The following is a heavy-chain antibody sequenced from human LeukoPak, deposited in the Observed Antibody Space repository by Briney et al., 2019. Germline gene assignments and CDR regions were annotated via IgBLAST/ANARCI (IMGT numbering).Heavy chain of an antibody. V-gene: IGHV3-21*01. CDR1: GFTFSIYA. CDR3: ARVPDRDAFDI. CDR2: ISSSSSYI. D-gene: IGHD3-22*01. J-gene: IGHJ3*02. Sequence: GGSLRLSCAASGFTFSIYAMSWVRQAPGKGLEWVSAISSSSSYIYYADSVKGRFTISRDNAKNSLYLQMNSLRAEDTAVYYCARVPDRDAFDIWGQGTMVTVSS.